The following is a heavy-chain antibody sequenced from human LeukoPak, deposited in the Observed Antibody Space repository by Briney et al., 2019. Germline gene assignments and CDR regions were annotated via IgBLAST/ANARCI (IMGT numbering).Heavy chain of an antibody. CDR3: ARDLPNPPYDFWSGYSSNEFFDY. J-gene: IGHJ4*02. V-gene: IGHV4-38-2*02. CDR2: IYHSGST. Sequence: SETLSLTCTVSGYSISSGYYWGWIRQPPGKGLEWIGSIYHSGSTYYNPSLKSRVTISVDASKNQFSLKLSSVTAADTAVYYCARDLPNPPYDFWSGYSSNEFFDYWGQGTLVTVSS. D-gene: IGHD3-3*01. CDR1: GYSISSGYY.